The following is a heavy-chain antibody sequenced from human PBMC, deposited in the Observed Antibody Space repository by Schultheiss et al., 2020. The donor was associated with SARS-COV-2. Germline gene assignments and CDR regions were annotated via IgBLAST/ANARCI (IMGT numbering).Heavy chain of an antibody. D-gene: IGHD3-10*01. CDR2: IDSDGSST. J-gene: IGHJ4*02. Sequence: GGSLRLSCAASGFTFSSYSMNWVRQAPGKGLVWVSRIDSDGSSTSYADSVKGRFTISRDNAKNTLYLQMNSLRAEDTAVYYCARDPYGSGSYYPDYWGQGTLVTVSS. CDR3: ARDPYGSGSYYPDY. V-gene: IGHV3-74*01. CDR1: GFTFSSYS.